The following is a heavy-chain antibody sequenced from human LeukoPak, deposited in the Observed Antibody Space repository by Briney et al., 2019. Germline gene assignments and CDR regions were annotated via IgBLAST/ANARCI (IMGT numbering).Heavy chain of an antibody. J-gene: IGHJ5*02. Sequence: SETLSLTCTVSGGSISSNNYYWGWIRQPPGKGLEWIGSISYSGSTYYNPSLKSRVTISIGTSRNQFSLKVTSVTAADTAIYYCAREGLDYGGTLNWFDPWGQGTLVTVSS. CDR1: GGSISSNNYY. V-gene: IGHV4-39*07. CDR2: ISYSGST. D-gene: IGHD4-23*01. CDR3: AREGLDYGGTLNWFDP.